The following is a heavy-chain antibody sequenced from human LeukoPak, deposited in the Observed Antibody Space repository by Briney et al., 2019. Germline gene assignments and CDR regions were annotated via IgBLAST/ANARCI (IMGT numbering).Heavy chain of an antibody. Sequence: GGSLRLSCEASGFTFSSYWMSRVRQAPGKGLEWVAKIKQDGSGKYYVDSVKGRFTISRDNAKNSLYLQMNSLRAEDTAVYYCARSDFWSGYHRGYFDYWGQGTLVTVSS. J-gene: IGHJ4*02. CDR2: IKQDGSGK. CDR1: GFTFSSYW. D-gene: IGHD3-3*01. V-gene: IGHV3-7*05. CDR3: ARSDFWSGYHRGYFDY.